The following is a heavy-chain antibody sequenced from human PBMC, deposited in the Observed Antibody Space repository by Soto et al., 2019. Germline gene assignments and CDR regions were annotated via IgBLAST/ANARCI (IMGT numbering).Heavy chain of an antibody. J-gene: IGHJ4*01. CDR3: TTDFFNMIVVVHSSG. CDR1: GFTSGDYA. V-gene: IGHV3-49*03. D-gene: IGHD3-22*01. Sequence: GGSLRLSCTASGFTSGDYAMSWFRQAPGKGLEWVCFIRSKAYGGTIEYAASVKGRFTISRDDSKNTLYLQMNSLKTEDTAVYYCTTDFFNMIVVVHSSGWAQRTPFTVSS. CDR2: IRSKAYGGTI.